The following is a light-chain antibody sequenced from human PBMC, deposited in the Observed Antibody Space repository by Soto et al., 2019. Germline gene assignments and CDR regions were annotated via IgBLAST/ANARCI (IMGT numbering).Light chain of an antibody. CDR3: QSYDSSTPVV. J-gene: IGLJ2*01. V-gene: IGLV6-57*04. CDR1: SGNIASSY. Sequence: NFMLTQPHSVSESPGKTVTISCTRSSGNIASSYVQWYQHPPGSAPTTVIYEDNQRPSGVPDRFSGSIDSSSNSASLTISGLKTEDEADYYCQSYDSSTPVVFGGGTKLTVL. CDR2: EDN.